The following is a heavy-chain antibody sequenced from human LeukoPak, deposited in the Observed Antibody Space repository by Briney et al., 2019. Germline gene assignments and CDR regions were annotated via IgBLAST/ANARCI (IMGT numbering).Heavy chain of an antibody. Sequence: SETLSLTCAVSGGPFSGYFWSWIRQSSGKGLEWIGEIHNSGTTNYNPSLNSRVTISEDTSKNHFYLNLSSVPAAYTAVYYCARRYYYNLGSFPFDFWGQGTLVTVSS. J-gene: IGHJ4*02. CDR2: IHNSGTT. CDR3: ARRYYYNLGSFPFDF. D-gene: IGHD3-10*01. V-gene: IGHV4-34*01. CDR1: GGPFSGYF.